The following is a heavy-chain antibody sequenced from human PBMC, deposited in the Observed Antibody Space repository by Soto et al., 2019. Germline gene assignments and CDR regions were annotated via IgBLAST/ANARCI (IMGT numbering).Heavy chain of an antibody. J-gene: IGHJ4*02. Sequence: QVQLQESGPGLVKPSETLSLTCTVSGGSLSNFYGSWIRQPPGKGLEWIGYMYYSGSSNYNASLKSRVTISIDTSKNQIALKLSSVTAADTAVYYCVSSGHTFGVVIWGQGTLVTVSS. D-gene: IGHD3-16*01. CDR3: VSSGHTFGVVI. CDR2: MYYSGSS. CDR1: GGSLSNFY. V-gene: IGHV4-59*03.